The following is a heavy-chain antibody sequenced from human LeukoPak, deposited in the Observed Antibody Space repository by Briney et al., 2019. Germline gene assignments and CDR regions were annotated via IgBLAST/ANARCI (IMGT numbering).Heavy chain of an antibody. CDR1: GFTFSSYA. CDR3: AREHFDWLGSPKFDY. CDR2: ISYDGSNK. V-gene: IGHV3-30-3*01. D-gene: IGHD3-9*01. Sequence: PGGSLRLSCAASGFTFSSYAMHWVRQAPGKGLEWVAVISYDGSNKYYADSVKGRFTISRDNSKNTLYLQMNSLRAEDTAVYYCAREHFDWLGSPKFDYWGQGTLVTVSS. J-gene: IGHJ4*02.